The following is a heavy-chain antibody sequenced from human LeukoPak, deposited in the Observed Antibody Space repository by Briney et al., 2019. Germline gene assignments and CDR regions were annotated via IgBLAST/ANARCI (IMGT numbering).Heavy chain of an antibody. CDR2: ISWNSGTI. D-gene: IGHD6-19*01. CDR1: GFTFDEYG. Sequence: GRSLRLSCAASGFTFDEYGMHWVRQPPGKGLEWVSGISWNSGTIGYADSVKGRFTISRDNDKNTLYLRMDSLRAEDTAVYYCARVSSGEQWLAFDYWGQGTLVTVFS. J-gene: IGHJ4*02. V-gene: IGHV3-9*01. CDR3: ARVSSGEQWLAFDY.